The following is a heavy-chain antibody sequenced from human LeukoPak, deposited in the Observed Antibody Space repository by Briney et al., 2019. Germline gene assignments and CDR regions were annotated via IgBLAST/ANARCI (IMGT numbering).Heavy chain of an antibody. D-gene: IGHD6-13*01. Sequence: PSETLSLTCTVSGGSISSYYWSWIRQPAGKGLEWIGRIYTSGSTNYNPSLKSRVTMSVDTSKNQLSLKLSSVTAADTAVYYCARDLLGHSSSWYPHWFDPWGQGTLVTVSS. CDR1: GGSISSYY. J-gene: IGHJ5*02. CDR2: IYTSGST. CDR3: ARDLLGHSSSWYPHWFDP. V-gene: IGHV4-4*07.